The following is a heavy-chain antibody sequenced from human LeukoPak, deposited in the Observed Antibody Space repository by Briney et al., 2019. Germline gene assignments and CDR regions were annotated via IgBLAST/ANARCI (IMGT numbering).Heavy chain of an antibody. CDR2: INPSGVST. CDR1: GYTFTSYY. V-gene: IGHV1-46*01. J-gene: IGHJ4*02. D-gene: IGHD5-12*01. CDR3: ARGDSGYETFDY. Sequence: ASVKVSCKASGYTFTSYYMHWVRQAPGQGLEWMGIINPSGVSTSYAQKFQGGVTMTRDMSTSTVYMELSSRRSEDTAVYYCARGDSGYETFDYWGQGTLVTVSS.